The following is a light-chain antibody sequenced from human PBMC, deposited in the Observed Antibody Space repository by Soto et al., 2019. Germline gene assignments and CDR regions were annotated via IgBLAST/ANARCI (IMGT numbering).Light chain of an antibody. CDR1: QSVSNK. CDR2: GAS. J-gene: IGKJ1*01. CDR3: QQYNNWPWT. V-gene: IGKV3-15*01. Sequence: EIVMTPSPATLSVSPVERATLSCRASQSVSNKLAWYQQRPGQAPGLLIYGASTRATGVPARFSGSGSGTEFTLTISSLQSEDFAVYYCQQYNNWPWTFGQGTKVDIK.